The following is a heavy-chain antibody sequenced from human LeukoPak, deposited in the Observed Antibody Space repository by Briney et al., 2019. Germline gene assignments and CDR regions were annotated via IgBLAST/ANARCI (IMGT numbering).Heavy chain of an antibody. D-gene: IGHD3-22*01. Sequence: GGSLRLSCAASGFTFSSSTMNWVRQAPGKGLEWVSSISSSSSYIYHADSVKGRFTISRDNAKNSLYLQMNSLRAEDTAVYYCARDNYYYDSSGYYHFDYWGQGTLVTVSS. CDR2: ISSSSSYI. J-gene: IGHJ4*02. CDR3: ARDNYYYDSSGYYHFDY. V-gene: IGHV3-21*01. CDR1: GFTFSSST.